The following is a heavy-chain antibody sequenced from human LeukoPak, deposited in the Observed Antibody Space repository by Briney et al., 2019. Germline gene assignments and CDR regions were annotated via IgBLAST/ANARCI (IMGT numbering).Heavy chain of an antibody. CDR3: VYGDYGVWFDP. CDR1: GGSFSGYY. D-gene: IGHD4-17*01. Sequence: PSGTLSLTCAVYGGSFSGYYWSWIRQPPGKGLEWIGEINHSGSTNYNPSLKSRVTISVDTSKNQFSLKLTSVTAADTAVYYCVYGDYGVWFDPWGQGTLVTVSS. J-gene: IGHJ5*02. V-gene: IGHV4-34*01. CDR2: INHSGST.